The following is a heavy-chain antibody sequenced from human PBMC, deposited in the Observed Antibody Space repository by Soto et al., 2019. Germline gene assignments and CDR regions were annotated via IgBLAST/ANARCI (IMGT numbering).Heavy chain of an antibody. D-gene: IGHD3-16*01. J-gene: IGHJ3*02. CDR3: ARSPLGYDYVRQTWRVVGDSFDI. V-gene: IGHV4-34*12. CDR1: GASLGGFH. Sequence: SETLSLTCAIYGASLGGFHWTWLRQAPGKGLEWIGELIHGGSTNYNPSLKGRVSFSLDTSKNQFSLHLMSVTAVDTAVYYCARSPLGYDYVRQTWRVVGDSFDIWGRGTLVTVSS. CDR2: LIHGGST.